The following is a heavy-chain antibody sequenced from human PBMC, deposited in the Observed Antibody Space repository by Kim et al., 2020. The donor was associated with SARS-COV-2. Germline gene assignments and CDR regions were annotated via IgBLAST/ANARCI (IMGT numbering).Heavy chain of an antibody. D-gene: IGHD2-2*02. Sequence: SPTARVTISVATSKNQFSLKLSSVTAADTAVYYCARYCSSTSCYRNWFDPWGQGTLVTVSS. V-gene: IGHV4-59*10. J-gene: IGHJ5*02. CDR3: ARYCSSTSCYRNWFDP.